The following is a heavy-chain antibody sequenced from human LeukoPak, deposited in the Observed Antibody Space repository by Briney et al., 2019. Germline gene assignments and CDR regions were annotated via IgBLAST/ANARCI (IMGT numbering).Heavy chain of an antibody. CDR2: ISYDGSNK. J-gene: IGHJ3*02. Sequence: GGSLRLSCAASGFTFSSYGMHWVRQAPGKGLEWVAVISYDGSNKYYADSVKGRFTISRDNSKNTLYLQMNSLRAEDTAVYYCAKVWGSGWQLDAFDIWGQGTMVTVSS. CDR3: AKVWGSGWQLDAFDI. CDR1: GFTFSSYG. D-gene: IGHD6-19*01. V-gene: IGHV3-30*12.